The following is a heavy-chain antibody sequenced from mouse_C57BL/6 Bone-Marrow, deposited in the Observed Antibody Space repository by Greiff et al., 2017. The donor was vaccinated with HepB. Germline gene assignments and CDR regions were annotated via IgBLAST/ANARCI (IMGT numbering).Heavy chain of an antibody. CDR1: GYTFTNYW. CDR3: ASGAWFAY. V-gene: IGHV1-63*01. Sequence: QVQLKESGAELVRPGTSVKMSCKASGYTFTNYWIGWAKQRPGHGLEWIGDIYPGGGYTNYNEKFKGKATLTADKSTSTAYMQFSSLTSEDSAIYYCASGAWFAYWGQGTLVTVSA. J-gene: IGHJ3*01. CDR2: IYPGGGYT.